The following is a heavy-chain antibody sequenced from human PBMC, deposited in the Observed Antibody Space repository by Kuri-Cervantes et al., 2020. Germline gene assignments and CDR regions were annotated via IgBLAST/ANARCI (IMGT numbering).Heavy chain of an antibody. CDR1: GYTFTSYY. Sequence: ASVKVSCKASGYTFTSYYMHWVRQAPGQGLEWMGIINPSGGSTSYAQKFQGRVTMTRDTSTSTVYMELSSLRSEDTAVYYCARGHNIVVVPAAIPFDCWGQGTLVTVSS. V-gene: IGHV1-46*01. J-gene: IGHJ4*02. CDR3: ARGHNIVVVPAAIPFDC. CDR2: INPSGGST. D-gene: IGHD2-2*01.